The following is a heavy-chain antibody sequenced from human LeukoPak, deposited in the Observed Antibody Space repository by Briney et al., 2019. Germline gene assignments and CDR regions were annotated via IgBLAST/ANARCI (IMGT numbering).Heavy chain of an antibody. CDR3: AKVTAWPQQHNFDY. CDR1: GFTVSRNY. J-gene: IGHJ4*02. Sequence: PGGSLRLSCAASGFTVSRNYMSWVRQAPGKGLEWVSTISGSGGTTYYADSVKGRFTISRDNSKNTLFLQMNSLGAEDTAIYYCAKVTAWPQQHNFDYWGQGTLVTVSS. CDR2: ISGSGGTT. V-gene: IGHV3-23*01. D-gene: IGHD5-24*01.